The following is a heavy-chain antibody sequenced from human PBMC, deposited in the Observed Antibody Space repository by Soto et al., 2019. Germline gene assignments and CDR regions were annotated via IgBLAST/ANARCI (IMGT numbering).Heavy chain of an antibody. CDR1: GFTFSNAW. V-gene: IGHV3-15*01. D-gene: IGHD6-19*01. CDR3: TTDQPLSLSGWYYFDY. J-gene: IGHJ4*02. CDR2: IKSKTDGGTT. Sequence: GGSLRLSCAASGFTFSNAWMSWVRQAPGKGLEWVGRIKSKTDGGTTDYAAPVKGRFTISRDDSKNTLYLQMNSLKTEDTAVYYCTTDQPLSLSGWYYFDYWGQGTLVTVSS.